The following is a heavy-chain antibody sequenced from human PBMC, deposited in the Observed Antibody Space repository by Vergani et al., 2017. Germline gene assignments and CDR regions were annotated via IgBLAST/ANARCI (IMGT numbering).Heavy chain of an antibody. Sequence: QVQLVQSGAEVKKPGSSVKVSCKASGGTFSSYAISWVRQAPGQGLEWMGGIIPIFGTANYAQKFQGRVTITADESTSTAYMELSSLRSEDTAVYYCASEDCTNGVCXGGSQRNYYYYMDVWGKGTTVTVSS. CDR3: ASEDCTNGVCXGGSQRNYYYYMDV. V-gene: IGHV1-69*01. CDR1: GGTFSSYA. J-gene: IGHJ6*03. D-gene: IGHD2-8*01. CDR2: IIPIFGTA.